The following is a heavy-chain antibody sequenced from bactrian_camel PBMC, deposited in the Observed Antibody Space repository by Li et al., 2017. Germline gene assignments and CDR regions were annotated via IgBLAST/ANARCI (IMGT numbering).Heavy chain of an antibody. J-gene: IGHJ6*01. CDR3: APGLCKLDSVTSYARGAFGY. CDR1: GDISNYC. D-gene: IGHD1*01. V-gene: IGHV3S53*01. CDR2: PYTGGTT. Sequence: VQLVESGGDSVEAGGSLTLSCKASGDISNYCMGWFRQAPGKESEGVAGPYTGGTTTYGASVKGRFTFSRDNLKNTLYLQMNNLTVEDTAQYYCAPGLCKLDSVTSYARGAFGYWGLSTQVTVS.